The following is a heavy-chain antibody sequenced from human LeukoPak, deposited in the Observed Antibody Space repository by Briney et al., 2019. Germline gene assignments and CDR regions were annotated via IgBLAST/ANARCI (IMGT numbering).Heavy chain of an antibody. D-gene: IGHD5-12*01. CDR3: AREDGSSGYDDF. V-gene: IGHV4-39*02. J-gene: IGHJ4*02. CDR1: SGSVSNSHYY. Sequence: SETLSLTCTVSSGSVSNSHYYWAWVRQPPGKGLEWLGSIFYSGNTHYNPSLESRVTISVDTSKNHFSLNLKSVTAADTAVYYCAREDGSSGYDDFWGQGTLVTVSS. CDR2: IFYSGNT.